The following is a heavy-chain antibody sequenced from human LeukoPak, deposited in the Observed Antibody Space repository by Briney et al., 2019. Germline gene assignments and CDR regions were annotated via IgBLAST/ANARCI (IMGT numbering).Heavy chain of an antibody. CDR3: ARHNYCSSTSCYSP. V-gene: IGHV4-30-4*08. J-gene: IGHJ5*02. CDR1: GGSISSGDYY. D-gene: IGHD2-2*01. Sequence: PSETLSLTCTVSGGSISSGDYYWSWIRQPPGKGRVWIGYIYYSGSTYYNPSLKSRVTISVDTSKNQFSLKLSSVTAADTAVYYCARHNYCSSTSCYSPWGQGTLVTVSS. CDR2: IYYSGST.